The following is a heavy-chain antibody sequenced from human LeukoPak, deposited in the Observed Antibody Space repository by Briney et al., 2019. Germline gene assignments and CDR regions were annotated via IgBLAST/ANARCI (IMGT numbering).Heavy chain of an antibody. CDR2: INPNSGGT. Sequence: ASVKVSCKASGYTFTGYYMHWVRQAPGQGLEWMGWINPNSGGTNYAQKFQGRVTMTRDTSISTAYMELSRLRSDDTAVYYCARGPTVLAPYGGYGGVFDYWGQGTLVTVSS. D-gene: IGHD5-12*01. CDR1: GYTFTGYY. CDR3: ARGPTVLAPYGGYGGVFDY. J-gene: IGHJ4*02. V-gene: IGHV1-2*02.